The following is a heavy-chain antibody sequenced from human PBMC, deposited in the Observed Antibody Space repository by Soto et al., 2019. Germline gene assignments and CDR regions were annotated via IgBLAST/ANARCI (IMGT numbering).Heavy chain of an antibody. V-gene: IGHV3-33*01. CDR2: IWHDGSNE. J-gene: IGHJ4*02. D-gene: IGHD1-1*01. CDR1: GLSFSSYG. CDR3: ARDLVGGSTGIFDY. Sequence: QVQLVEAGGGVVQPGRSLRLSCVVSGLSFSSYGMHWVRQAPGKGLEWVAVIWHDGSNENYADSVKGRFTISRDNSKNTLFLQMKSLRAEDTAVYYCARDLVGGSTGIFDYWGQGTLVTVSS.